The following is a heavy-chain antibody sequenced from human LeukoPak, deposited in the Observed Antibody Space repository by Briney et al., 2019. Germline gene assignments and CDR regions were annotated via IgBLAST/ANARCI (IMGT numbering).Heavy chain of an antibody. CDR1: GGSFSGYY. V-gene: IGHV4-34*01. CDR2: INHSGST. Sequence: SETLSLTCAVYGGSFSGYYWSWIRQPPGKGLEWIGEINHSGSTNYNPSLKSRVTISVDTSKNQFSLKLSSVTAADTAVYYCARVVGPYYYYMGVWGKGTTVTVSS. CDR3: ARVVGPYYYYMGV. J-gene: IGHJ6*03. D-gene: IGHD2-2*01.